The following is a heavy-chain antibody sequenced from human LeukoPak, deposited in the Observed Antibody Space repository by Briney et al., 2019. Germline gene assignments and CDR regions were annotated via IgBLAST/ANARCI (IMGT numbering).Heavy chain of an antibody. CDR1: RFAFSSYG. CDR2: ISYDGSNK. Sequence: GGSLRLSCAASRFAFSSYGMHWVRQAPGKGLEWVAVISYDGSNKYYADSVKGRFTISRVNSKNTLYLQMNSLRAEDTAVYYCARDSGTYGMDVWGQGTTVTVSS. J-gene: IGHJ6*02. D-gene: IGHD3-10*01. CDR3: ARDSGTYGMDV. V-gene: IGHV3-30*03.